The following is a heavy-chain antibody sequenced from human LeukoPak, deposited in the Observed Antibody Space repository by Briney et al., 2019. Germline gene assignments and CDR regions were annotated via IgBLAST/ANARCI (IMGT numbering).Heavy chain of an antibody. D-gene: IGHD3-22*01. J-gene: IGHJ4*02. Sequence: GGSLRLSCAASGFTFSSYGMHWVRQAPGKGLEWVAVISYDGSNKYYADSVKGRFTISRDNSKNTLYLQMNSLRAEDTAVYYCASLGQVPYDSSGYWDYWGQGTLVTVSS. CDR2: ISYDGSNK. CDR1: GFTFSSYG. V-gene: IGHV3-30*03. CDR3: ASLGQVPYDSSGYWDY.